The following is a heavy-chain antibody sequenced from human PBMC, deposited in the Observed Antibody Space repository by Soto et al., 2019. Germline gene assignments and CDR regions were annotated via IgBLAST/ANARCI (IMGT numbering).Heavy chain of an antibody. Sequence: SETLSLTCTVSGGSISSHYWNWIRQPPGKGLEWIGCISYNGNSYSIPSLRSRVTVSMDRSKNQVSLKLTSVTAADTAIYYCARDPYGGFFGGVYFYYGLDGCGKGTKATVSS. V-gene: IGHV4-59*11. J-gene: IGHJ6*04. D-gene: IGHD4-17*01. CDR1: GGSISSHY. CDR3: ARDPYGGFFGGVYFYYGLDG. CDR2: ISYNGNS.